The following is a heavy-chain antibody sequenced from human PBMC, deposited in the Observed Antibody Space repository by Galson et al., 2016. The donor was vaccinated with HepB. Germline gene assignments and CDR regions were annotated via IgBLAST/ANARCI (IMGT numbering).Heavy chain of an antibody. CDR1: GFTSSSYW. CDR3: ARGHSANSFILDY. J-gene: IGHJ4*02. D-gene: IGHD4/OR15-4a*01. Sequence: CAASGFTSSSYWLNWFRQAPGKKMVWVSRINGDGSSTTYADSVKGRFTISRDNAENTMYLQMSSLRAEDTAVYYCARGHSANSFILDYRGQGTRVTVSS. CDR2: INGDGSST. V-gene: IGHV3-74*01.